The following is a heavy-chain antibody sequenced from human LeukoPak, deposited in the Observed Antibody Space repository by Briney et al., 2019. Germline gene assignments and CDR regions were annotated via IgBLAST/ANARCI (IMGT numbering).Heavy chain of an antibody. CDR1: GFTFSSYE. V-gene: IGHV3-48*01. D-gene: IGHD3-16*01. Sequence: GGSLRLSCAASGFTFSSYEINWVRQAPGKGLEWVSYISRDSSTIFYADSVKGRFTISRDNAKSSLYLQMNSLRAEDTAVYYCARDEAGDLGAFDIWGHGTMVTVSS. J-gene: IGHJ3*02. CDR2: ISRDSSTI. CDR3: ARDEAGDLGAFDI.